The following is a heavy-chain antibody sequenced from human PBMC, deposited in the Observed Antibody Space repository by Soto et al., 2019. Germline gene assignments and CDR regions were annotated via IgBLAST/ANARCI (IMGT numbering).Heavy chain of an antibody. CDR2: IYYSGST. J-gene: IGHJ4*02. CDR3: ARGIGYCSGGSCYGYFLDY. Sequence: SETLSLTCTVSGGSISSSSYYWGWIRQPPGKGLEWIGSIYYSGSTYYNPSLKSRVTISVDTSKNQFSLKLSSVTAADTAVYYCARGIGYCSGGSCYGYFLDYWGQRTLVTVSS. V-gene: IGHV4-39*01. CDR1: GGSISSSSYY. D-gene: IGHD2-15*01.